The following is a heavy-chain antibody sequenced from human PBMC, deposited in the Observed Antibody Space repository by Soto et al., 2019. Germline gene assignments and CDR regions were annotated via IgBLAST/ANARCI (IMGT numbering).Heavy chain of an antibody. V-gene: IGHV4-34*01. D-gene: IGHD6-19*01. CDR2: INHSGST. J-gene: IGHJ6*02. CDR1: GGSFSGYY. CDR3: ARGWSAVAGPWYYYYYGMDV. Sequence: SETLSLTCAAYGGSFSGYYWSCIRQPPGKGLESIGEINHSGSTKYHPSLKSRVTIAVDTSKNQFFLELSYVAAADTAVYYCARGWSAVAGPWYYYYYGMDVWGQGTTVTVSS.